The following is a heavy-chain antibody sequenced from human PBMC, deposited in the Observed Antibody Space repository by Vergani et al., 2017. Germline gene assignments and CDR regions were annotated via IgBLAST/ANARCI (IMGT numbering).Heavy chain of an antibody. CDR2: IYPADSDT. CDR3: ARHATYTDS. J-gene: IGHJ4*02. Sequence: EVELVQSGPEMRKPGESLKISCKGSEYSLGNYWIGWVRQMPGKGLEWMGIIYPADSDTRYSPSFQGQVTISADKSISTAFLPWDSLKASDTALYYCARHATYTDSWGQGTLVTVSS. V-gene: IGHV5-51*01. CDR1: EYSLGNYW.